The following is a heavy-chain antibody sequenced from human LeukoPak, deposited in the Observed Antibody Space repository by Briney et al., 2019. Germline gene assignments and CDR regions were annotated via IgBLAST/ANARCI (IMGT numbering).Heavy chain of an antibody. D-gene: IGHD6-19*01. CDR1: GGSISSSNW. J-gene: IGHJ4*02. Sequence: SETLSLTCAVSGGSISSSNWWSWVRQPPGKGLEWIGEINHSGSTNYNPSLKSRVTISVDTSKNQFSLKLSSVTAADTAVYYCARGRREWLASTGFDYWGQGTLVTVSS. CDR3: ARGRREWLASTGFDY. CDR2: INHSGST. V-gene: IGHV4-4*02.